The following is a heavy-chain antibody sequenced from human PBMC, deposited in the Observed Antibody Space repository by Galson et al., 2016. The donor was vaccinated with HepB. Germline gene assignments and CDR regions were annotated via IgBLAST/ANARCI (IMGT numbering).Heavy chain of an antibody. J-gene: IGHJ6*02. Sequence: SLRLSCAGSGLTFSDFYMSWIRQAPGKGLECVSHIDSSGRAIYYADSVKGRFTISRGNARNSLYLEMNSLGAEDTAVYYCARTYARIMSFGMDVWGQGTTVTVSS. CDR2: IDSSGRAI. CDR3: ARTYARIMSFGMDV. D-gene: IGHD2/OR15-2a*01. CDR1: GLTFSDFY. V-gene: IGHV3-11*04.